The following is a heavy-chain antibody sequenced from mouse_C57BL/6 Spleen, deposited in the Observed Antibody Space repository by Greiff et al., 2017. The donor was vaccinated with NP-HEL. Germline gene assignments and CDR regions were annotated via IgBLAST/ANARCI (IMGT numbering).Heavy chain of an antibody. J-gene: IGHJ2*01. CDR1: GYAFSSSW. Sequence: VQLQQSGPELVKPGASVKISCKASGYAFSSSWMNWVKQRPGKGLEWIGRIYPGDGDTNYNGKFKGKATLTADKSSSTAYMQLSSLTSEDSAVYFCARWGDVGDFDYWGQGTTLTVSS. CDR2: IYPGDGDT. D-gene: IGHD3-3*01. V-gene: IGHV1-82*01. CDR3: ARWGDVGDFDY.